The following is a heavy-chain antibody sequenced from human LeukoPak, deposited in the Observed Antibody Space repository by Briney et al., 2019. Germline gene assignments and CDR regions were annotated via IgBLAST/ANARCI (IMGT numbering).Heavy chain of an antibody. V-gene: IGHV3-66*04. J-gene: IGHJ4*02. CDR2: VYSGGST. CDR3: AKRGITHYFDY. CDR1: GFTVSSNY. Sequence: GGSLRLSCAASGFTVSSNYMSWVRQAPGKGLEWVSVVYSGGSTYYADSVKGRFTISRDNAKNTLYLQMNSLRAEDTAVYYCAKRGITHYFDYWGQGTLVTVSS. D-gene: IGHD1-26*01.